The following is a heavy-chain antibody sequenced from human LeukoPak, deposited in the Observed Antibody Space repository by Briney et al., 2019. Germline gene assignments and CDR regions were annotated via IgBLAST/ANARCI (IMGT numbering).Heavy chain of an antibody. V-gene: IGHV1-2*02. J-gene: IGHJ4*02. CDR2: INPNSGGT. CDR1: GYTFTGYY. CDR3: ARSDSRCNYFDY. D-gene: IGHD3-22*01. Sequence: APVKVSCKASGYTFTGYYMHWVRQAPGQGLEWMGWINPNSGGTNYAQKFQGRVTMTRDTSISTAYMELSRLRSDDTAVYYCARSDSRCNYFDYWGQGTLVTVSS.